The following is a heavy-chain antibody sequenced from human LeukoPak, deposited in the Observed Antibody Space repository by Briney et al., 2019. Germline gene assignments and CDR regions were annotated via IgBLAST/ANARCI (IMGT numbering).Heavy chain of an antibody. D-gene: IGHD5-18*01. CDR1: GFTFSRYG. V-gene: IGHV3-30*18. Sequence: GGSLRLSCAASGFTFSRYGMHWVRQAPGKGLEWVAVISYDGSNKYYADSVRGRFTISRDNSKNTLYLQMNSLRAEDTAVYYCAKPLDTAMVWGVFDYWGQGTLVTVSS. J-gene: IGHJ4*02. CDR3: AKPLDTAMVWGVFDY. CDR2: ISYDGSNK.